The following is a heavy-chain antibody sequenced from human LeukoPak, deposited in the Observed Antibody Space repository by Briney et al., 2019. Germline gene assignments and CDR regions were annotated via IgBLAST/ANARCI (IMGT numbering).Heavy chain of an antibody. J-gene: IGHJ6*02. CDR3: ARLDEYSSSSRYYGMDV. V-gene: IGHV1-69*13. D-gene: IGHD6-6*01. CDR2: IIPIFGTA. CDR1: GGAFSSYA. Sequence: SVKVSCKASGGAFSSYAISWVRQAPGQGLEWMGGIIPIFGTANYAQKFQGRVTITADESTSTAYMELSSLRSEDTAVYYCARLDEYSSSSRYYGMDVWGQGTTVTVSS.